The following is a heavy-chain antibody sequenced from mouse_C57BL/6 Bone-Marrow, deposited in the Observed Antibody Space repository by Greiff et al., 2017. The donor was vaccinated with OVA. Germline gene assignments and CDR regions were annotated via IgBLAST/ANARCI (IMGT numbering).Heavy chain of an antibody. Sequence: VQLQQSGAELARPGASVKLSCKASGYTFTSYGISWVQQRPGQGLEWIGEIYPRSGNTYYNEKFKGKATLTADKSSSTAYMELRSLTSEDSAVYFCARVSYYYGSSLYAMDYWGQGTSVTVSS. CDR2: IYPRSGNT. D-gene: IGHD1-1*01. CDR3: ARVSYYYGSSLYAMDY. CDR1: GYTFTSYG. V-gene: IGHV1-81*01. J-gene: IGHJ4*01.